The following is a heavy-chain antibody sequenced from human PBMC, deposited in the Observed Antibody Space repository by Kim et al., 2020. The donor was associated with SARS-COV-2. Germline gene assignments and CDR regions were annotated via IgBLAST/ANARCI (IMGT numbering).Heavy chain of an antibody. D-gene: IGHD6-19*01. J-gene: IGHJ3*02. CDR2: ISGSGEQT. V-gene: IGHV3-23*01. CDR1: GFTFSSHA. Sequence: GGSLRLSCAASGFTFSSHAMCWVRQAPGKGLDWVSCISGSGEQTFYADSVKGRSTISRDNSKNTLHVEVISLRAEDKALYYCARRGPMQWGDFDIWDQGTMVTVSS. CDR3: ARRGPMQWGDFDI.